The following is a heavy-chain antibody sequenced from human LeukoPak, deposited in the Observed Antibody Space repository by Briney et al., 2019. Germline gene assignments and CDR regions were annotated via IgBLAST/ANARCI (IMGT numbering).Heavy chain of an antibody. V-gene: IGHV3-7*01. J-gene: IGHJ4*02. CDR3: TRDIVYLQLEY. CDR1: GFFFPNYW. Sequence: GGSLRLSCAASGFFFPNYWMVWVRQAPGKGLEWVASIGKDGSEKSYVDSVKGRFTISRDNARNSLYLQMSSLTVEDTAVYYCTRDIVYLQLEYWGQGALVTVSS. D-gene: IGHD2-15*01. CDR2: IGKDGSEK.